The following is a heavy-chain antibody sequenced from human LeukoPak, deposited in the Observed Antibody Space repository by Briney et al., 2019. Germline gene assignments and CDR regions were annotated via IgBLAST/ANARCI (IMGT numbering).Heavy chain of an antibody. CDR3: ASYYDSSGYFLG. J-gene: IGHJ4*02. CDR1: GGSISSSSYY. CDR2: IYYSGST. Sequence: SETLSLTCTVSGGSISSSSYYWGWIRQPPGKGLEWIGSIYYSGSTYYNPSLKSRVTISVDTSKNQFSLKLSSVTAADTAVYYCASYYDSSGYFLGWGQGTLVTVSS. V-gene: IGHV4-39*07. D-gene: IGHD3-22*01.